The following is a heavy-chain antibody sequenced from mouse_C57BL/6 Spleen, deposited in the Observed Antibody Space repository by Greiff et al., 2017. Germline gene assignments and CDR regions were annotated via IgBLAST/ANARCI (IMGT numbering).Heavy chain of an antibody. D-gene: IGHD1-1*01. CDR3: ARGDYYGSNYWYFDV. Sequence: VQLQQSGPELVKPGASVKLSCKASGYTFTSYDINWVKQRPGQGLEWIGCIYPRDGSTKYNEKFKGKATLTVDTSSSTAYMELHSLTSEDSAVYFCARGDYYGSNYWYFDVWGTGTTVTVSS. V-gene: IGHV1-85*01. CDR2: IYPRDGST. J-gene: IGHJ1*03. CDR1: GYTFTSYD.